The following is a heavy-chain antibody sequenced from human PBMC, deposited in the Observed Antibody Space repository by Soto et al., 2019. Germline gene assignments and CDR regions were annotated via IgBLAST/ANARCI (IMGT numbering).Heavy chain of an antibody. Sequence: GGSLRLSCAASGFTFSSYGMHWVRQAPGKGLEWVAVISYDGSNKYYADSVKGRFTISRDNSKNTLYLQMNSLRAEDTAVYYCAKDLSYDYVWGSYEGPDYWGQGTLVTVSS. V-gene: IGHV3-30*18. CDR2: ISYDGSNK. D-gene: IGHD3-16*01. CDR3: AKDLSYDYVWGSYEGPDY. J-gene: IGHJ4*02. CDR1: GFTFSSYG.